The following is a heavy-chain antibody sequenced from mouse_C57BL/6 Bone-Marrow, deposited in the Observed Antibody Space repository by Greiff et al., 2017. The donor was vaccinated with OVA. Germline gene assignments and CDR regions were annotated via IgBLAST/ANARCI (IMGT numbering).Heavy chain of an antibody. D-gene: IGHD3-2*02. J-gene: IGHJ2*01. CDR1: GFTFSSYS. Sequence: EVQLVESGGGLVKPGGSLKLSCAASGFTFSSYSMSWVRQTPEQRLEWVATISDGGSYTYYPDNVKGRVTFPRDNSKNNPYLQMSHLKSEDTAMYYCARDRLRPYYFDYWGQGTTLTVSS. V-gene: IGHV5-4*01. CDR2: ISDGGSYT. CDR3: ARDRLRPYYFDY.